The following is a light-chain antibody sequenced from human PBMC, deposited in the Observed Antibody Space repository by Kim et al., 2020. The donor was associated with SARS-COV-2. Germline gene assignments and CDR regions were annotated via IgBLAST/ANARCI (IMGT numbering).Light chain of an antibody. CDR1: SSDVGGYNS. V-gene: IGLV2-14*03. J-gene: IGLJ7*01. Sequence: QSALTQPASVSGSPGQPITISCTGTSSDVGGYNSVSWYQQHPGKAPKLMIFDVSNRPSGVSNRFSGSKSGNTASLTISGLQAEDEADYYCMSYRRGSTYVFGSGTQLTVL. CDR3: MSYRRGSTYV. CDR2: DVS.